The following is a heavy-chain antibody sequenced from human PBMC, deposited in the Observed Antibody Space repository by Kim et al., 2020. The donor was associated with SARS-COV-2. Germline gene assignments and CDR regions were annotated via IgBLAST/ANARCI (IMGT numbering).Heavy chain of an antibody. J-gene: IGHJ1*01. Sequence: GGSLRLSCAASGFTFSSYGMHWVRQAPGKGLEWVARIDYTGISKYYADSVKGRFIISTDRSKNTLYLQMNSLRVEDTAVYYCARDSNALYYTDEYFQDWGQGTLVTVSS. D-gene: IGHD3-22*01. V-gene: IGHV3-33*08. CDR2: IDYTGISK. CDR1: GFTFSSYG. CDR3: ARDSNALYYTDEYFQD.